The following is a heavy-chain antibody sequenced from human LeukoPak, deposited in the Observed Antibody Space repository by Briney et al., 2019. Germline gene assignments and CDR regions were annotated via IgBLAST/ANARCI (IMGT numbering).Heavy chain of an antibody. J-gene: IGHJ5*02. CDR3: ARSQTTASRLIRSRGFDP. Sequence: ASVKVSCKASGYTFTSYDINWVRQATGQGREWMGWMNPNSGNTGYARKFQGRVTMTRNTSISTAYMELSSLKSEDTAVYYCARSQTTASRLIRSRGFDPWGQGTLVTVSS. CDR1: GYTFTSYD. V-gene: IGHV1-8*01. D-gene: IGHD6-6*01. CDR2: MNPNSGNT.